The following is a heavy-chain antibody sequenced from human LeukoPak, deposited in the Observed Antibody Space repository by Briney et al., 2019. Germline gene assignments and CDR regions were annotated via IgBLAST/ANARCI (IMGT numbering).Heavy chain of an antibody. V-gene: IGHV4-30-2*01. D-gene: IGHD1-1*01. CDR3: ARVGSDWNDVRYNWFDP. Sequence: SDTLSLTCAVSGGSISSGDYSWSWIRQPPGKGLEWIRYIFQSGSTYYNPSLKSRVTISVDRSKNQFSLKLSSVTAADTAVYYCARVGSDWNDVRYNWFDPWGQGTLVTVSA. CDR1: GGSISSGDYS. CDR2: IFQSGST. J-gene: IGHJ5*02.